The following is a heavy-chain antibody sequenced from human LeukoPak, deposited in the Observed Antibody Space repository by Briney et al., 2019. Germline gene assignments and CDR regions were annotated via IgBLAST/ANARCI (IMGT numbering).Heavy chain of an antibody. J-gene: IGHJ3*02. V-gene: IGHV3-23*01. D-gene: IGHD3-10*01. Sequence: GGSLRLSCLASGFTFSDFAMNWVRQAPGKGLEWVSHVGGGRANTYYADSAKGRFTISRDDSKSTLYLHLTSLRADDTAVYFCAKDMVQRNAVSDPFDIWGQGTMVTVSS. CDR3: AKDMVQRNAVSDPFDI. CDR1: GFTFSDFA. CDR2: VGGGRANT.